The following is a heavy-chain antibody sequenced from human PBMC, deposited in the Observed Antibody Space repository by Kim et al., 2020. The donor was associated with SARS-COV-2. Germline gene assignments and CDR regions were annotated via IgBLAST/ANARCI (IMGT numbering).Heavy chain of an antibody. CDR3: TTRYSYGYFDYYYGMDV. J-gene: IGHJ6*02. V-gene: IGHV3-15*01. Sequence: VKGRFTISRDDSNNTLYLQMNSLKTEDTAVYYCTTRYSYGYFDYYYGMDVWGQGTTVTVSS. D-gene: IGHD5-18*01.